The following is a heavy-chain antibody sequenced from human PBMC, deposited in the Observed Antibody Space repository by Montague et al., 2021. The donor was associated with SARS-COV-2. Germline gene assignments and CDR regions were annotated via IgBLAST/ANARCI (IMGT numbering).Heavy chain of an antibody. D-gene: IGHD3-3*01. CDR1: GFTFSDYF. J-gene: IGHJ4*02. CDR2: ICTSGGTT. Sequence: SLRLSCAASGFTFSDYFMNWVRQPPGKGLECVSSICTSGGTTAYANSVKGRFTISRDNSKNTLYLQMGSLRAEDMAVYFCLRRDRGAYYTLDYWGQGTLVTVSS. V-gene: IGHV3-64*01. CDR3: LRRDRGAYYTLDY.